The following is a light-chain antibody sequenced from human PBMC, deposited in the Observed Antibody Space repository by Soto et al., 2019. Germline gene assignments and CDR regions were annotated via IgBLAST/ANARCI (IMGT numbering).Light chain of an antibody. CDR3: QQYATAPIT. V-gene: IGKV3-20*01. J-gene: IGKJ3*01. CDR2: AAS. CDR1: QSVSSSY. Sequence: EIVLTQSPGTLSLSPGERATLSCRASQSVSSSYLAWYQQKLGQAPRLLIYAASNRATGIPDRFSGSGSGTDFTLTISRLEPEDFAVYYCQQYATAPITFGPGTKVDIK.